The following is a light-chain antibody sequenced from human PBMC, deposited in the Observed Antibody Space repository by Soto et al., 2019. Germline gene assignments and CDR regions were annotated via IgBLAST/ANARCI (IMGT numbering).Light chain of an antibody. V-gene: IGLV2-8*01. CDR3: SSYAGSSNV. CDR1: SSDVGGYNY. CDR2: EVN. J-gene: IGLJ1*01. Sequence: QSALTQPPSASGSPGQSVAISCTGTSSDVGGYNYVSWYQQHPGKAPKLMIYEVNKRPSGVPDRFSGSKSGNTASLTVSCLQAEDEADYYCSSYAGSSNVFGTGTKVTVL.